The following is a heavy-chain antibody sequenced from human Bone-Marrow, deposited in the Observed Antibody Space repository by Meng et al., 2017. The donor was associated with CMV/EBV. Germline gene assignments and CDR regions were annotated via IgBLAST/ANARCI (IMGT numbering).Heavy chain of an antibody. CDR3: ARCRGDDYSDY. CDR1: GFTFSTYS. J-gene: IGHJ4*02. D-gene: IGHD3-10*01. CDR2: ISSSSSYT. Sequence: GESLKISCAASGFTFSTYSMKWVRQAPGKGLEWVASISSSSSYTSYADSVKGRFTVSRDSAQNSLYLQMNSLRAEDTAVYYCARCRGDDYSDYWGQGALVTVSS. V-gene: IGHV3-21*01.